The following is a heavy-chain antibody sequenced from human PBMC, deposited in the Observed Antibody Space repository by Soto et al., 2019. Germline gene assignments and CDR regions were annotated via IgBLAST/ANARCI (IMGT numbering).Heavy chain of an antibody. J-gene: IGHJ5*02. CDR3: VRALRHTAMVYPWFDP. V-gene: IGHV4-31*03. Sequence: SETLSLTCTVSGASVSTGAYYWGWVRQRPGRGLEWIGYVYESGYTYYNMSLKSRLTISLDRSSNQFSLGLTSVTAADTAVYYCVRALRHTAMVYPWFDPWGQGTLVTVSS. D-gene: IGHD5-18*01. CDR2: VYESGYT. CDR1: GASVSTGAYY.